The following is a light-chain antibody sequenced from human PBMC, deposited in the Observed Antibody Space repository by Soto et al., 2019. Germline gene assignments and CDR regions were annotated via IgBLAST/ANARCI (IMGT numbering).Light chain of an antibody. J-gene: IGLJ2*01. Sequence: QSALTQPPSASGCPGQSVAISCTGTSSDVGGYNYVSWYQQHPGKAPKLMIYEVNKRPSGVPDRFSGSKSGNTASLTVSGLQAEEEADYYCQTYDSSLAVVIFGGGTQLTVL. CDR1: SSDVGGYNY. CDR2: EVN. V-gene: IGLV2-8*01. CDR3: QTYDSSLAVVI.